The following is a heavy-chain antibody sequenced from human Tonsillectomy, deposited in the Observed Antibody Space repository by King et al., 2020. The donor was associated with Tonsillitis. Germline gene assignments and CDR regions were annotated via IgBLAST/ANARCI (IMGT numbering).Heavy chain of an antibody. Sequence: QLVQSGAEVRKPGASVKVSCKASGYTFTSYGISWVRQATGQGLEWMGWISTHSGHTNYAQNLQGRVTMTTDTSTSTAYMELRSLIPDDTAVYYCARDWDCGGDCYYFDYWGQGTLVTVSS. D-gene: IGHD2-21*01. J-gene: IGHJ4*02. CDR2: ISTHSGHT. CDR3: ARDWDCGGDCYYFDY. V-gene: IGHV1-18*01. CDR1: GYTFTSYG.